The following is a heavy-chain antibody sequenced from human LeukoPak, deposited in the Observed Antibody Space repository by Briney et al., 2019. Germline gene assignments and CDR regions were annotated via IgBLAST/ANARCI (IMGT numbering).Heavy chain of an antibody. CDR1: GGSFSGYY. J-gene: IGHJ4*02. D-gene: IGHD3-16*01. CDR3: ARDGARYFDY. CDR2: INHSGST. V-gene: IGHV4-34*01. Sequence: PSETLSLICAVYGGSFSGYYWSWIRQPPGKGLEWIGEINHSGSTNYNPSLKSRVTISVDTSKNQFSLKLSSVTAADTAVYYCARDGARYFDYWGQGTLVTASS.